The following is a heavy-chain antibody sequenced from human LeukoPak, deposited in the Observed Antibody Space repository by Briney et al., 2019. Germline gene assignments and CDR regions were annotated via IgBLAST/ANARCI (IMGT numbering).Heavy chain of an antibody. V-gene: IGHV4-4*02. Sequence: SETLSLTCAVSGGSISSSNWWSWVRQPPGKGLEWIGEIYHSGSTNYNPSLKSRVTISVDKSKNQFSLKLSSVTAADTAVYYCARKRYYDSSGYYHFDYWGQGTLVTVSS. J-gene: IGHJ4*02. CDR3: ARKRYYDSSGYYHFDY. D-gene: IGHD3-22*01. CDR1: GGSISSSNW. CDR2: IYHSGST.